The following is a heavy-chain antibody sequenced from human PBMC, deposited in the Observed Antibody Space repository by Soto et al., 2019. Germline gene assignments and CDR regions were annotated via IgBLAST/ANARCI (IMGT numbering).Heavy chain of an antibody. CDR3: AKSQTFTDYYNAFDY. V-gene: IGHV3-23*01. CDR1: GFSFARYA. D-gene: IGHD3-9*01. J-gene: IGHJ4*02. Sequence: GGFLRLSCAASGFSFARYALTWVRQAPGKGLEWVAAISGGGGSTYYADPVKGRFTISRDNSMHTVFLQMNSLRTGDTALYFCAKSQTFTDYYNAFDYWGQGTRVTVSS. CDR2: ISGGGGST.